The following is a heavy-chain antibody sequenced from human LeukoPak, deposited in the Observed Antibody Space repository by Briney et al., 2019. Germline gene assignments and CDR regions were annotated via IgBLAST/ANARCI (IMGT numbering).Heavy chain of an antibody. CDR1: GGSISSYY. CDR3: ARLTGTWGLYYYYYMDV. Sequence: PSETLSLTRTVSGGSISSYYWSWIRQPAGKGLEWIGRIYTSGSTNYNPSLKSRVTMSVDTSKNQFSLKLSSVTAADTAVYYCARLTGTWGLYYYYYMDVWGKGTTVTVSS. D-gene: IGHD1/OR15-1a*01. V-gene: IGHV4-4*07. J-gene: IGHJ6*03. CDR2: IYTSGST.